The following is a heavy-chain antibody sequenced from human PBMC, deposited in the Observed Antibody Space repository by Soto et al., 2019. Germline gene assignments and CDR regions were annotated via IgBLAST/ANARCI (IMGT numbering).Heavy chain of an antibody. Sequence: NPSETLSLTCAVSGGSISSVVYSWSCIRQPPGKGLEWIGYIYHSGSTYYNPSLKSRVTISVDRSKNQFSLKLSSVTAADTAVYYCARGSSGSYYNRFDPWGQGTLVTVSS. CDR2: IYHSGST. CDR3: ARGSSGSYYNRFDP. D-gene: IGHD3-10*01. CDR1: GGSISSVVYS. J-gene: IGHJ5*02. V-gene: IGHV4-30-2*01.